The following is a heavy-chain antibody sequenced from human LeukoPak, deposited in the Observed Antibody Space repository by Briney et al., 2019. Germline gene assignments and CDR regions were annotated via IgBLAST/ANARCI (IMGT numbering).Heavy chain of an antibody. CDR2: IYTSGST. CDR1: GGSISSYY. CDR3: ARAHPYSSSPHFDY. J-gene: IGHJ4*02. V-gene: IGHV4-4*07. Sequence: SETLSLTCTVSGGSISSYYWSWIRQPAGKGLEWIGRIYTSGSTNYNPSLKSRVTMSVDTSKNQFSLKLSSVTAADTAVYYCARAHPYSSSPHFDYWGQGTLVTVSS. D-gene: IGHD6-6*01.